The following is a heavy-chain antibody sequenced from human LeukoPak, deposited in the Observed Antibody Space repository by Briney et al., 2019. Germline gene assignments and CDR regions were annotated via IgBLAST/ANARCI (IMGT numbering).Heavy chain of an antibody. D-gene: IGHD6-13*01. CDR2: ISSSGTTI. CDR3: AIVWGLAVAGGAIEY. J-gene: IGHJ4*02. V-gene: IGHV3-48*02. CDR1: GFTFSSYS. Sequence: PGGSLRLSCAASGFTFSSYSMNWVRQAPGKGLEWVSYISSSGTTIYYADSVKGRFTISRDNAKNTLYLQMNSLRDEDTAVYYCAIVWGLAVAGGAIEYWGEGALVTVSS.